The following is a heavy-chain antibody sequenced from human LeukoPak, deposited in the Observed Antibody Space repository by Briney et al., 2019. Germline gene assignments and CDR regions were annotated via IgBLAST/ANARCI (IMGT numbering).Heavy chain of an antibody. CDR2: IKQDGSEQ. V-gene: IGHV3-7*01. Sequence: GGSLRLSCAASGFTFTTYWMGWVRQAPGKGLEWVANIKQDGSEQYYADSVKGRFTISRDNAKNSLYLQMNSLRAEDTAVYYCARDFRGVIMRYFDYWGQGTLVTVSS. CDR3: ARDFRGVIMRYFDY. J-gene: IGHJ4*02. CDR1: GFTFTTYW. D-gene: IGHD3-10*01.